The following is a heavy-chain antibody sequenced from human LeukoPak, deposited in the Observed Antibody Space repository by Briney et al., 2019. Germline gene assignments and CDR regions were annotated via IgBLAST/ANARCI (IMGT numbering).Heavy chain of an antibody. CDR1: GFTFSSYA. V-gene: IGHV3-23*01. CDR2: ISGGGGST. J-gene: IGHJ5*02. CDR3: AKDYSSSLTNWFDP. D-gene: IGHD6-6*01. Sequence: GSLRLSCAASGFTFSSYAMSWVRQAPGKGLEWVSGISGGGGSTYYADSVEGRFTISRDNSKNTLYLQMNSLRAEDTAVYYCAKDYSSSLTNWFDPWGQGTLVTVPS.